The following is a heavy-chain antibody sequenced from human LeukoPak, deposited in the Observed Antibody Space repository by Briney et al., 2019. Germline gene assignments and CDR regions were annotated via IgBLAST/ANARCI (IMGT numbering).Heavy chain of an antibody. CDR3: ARGRYCSSTSCPYAYFDY. Sequence: SETLSLTCAVYGGSFSGYYWSWISQPPGKGLEWIGEINHSGSTNYNPSLKSRVTISVDTSKNQFSLKLSSVTAADTAVYYCARGRYCSSTSCPYAYFDYWGQGTLVTVSS. CDR2: INHSGST. D-gene: IGHD2-2*01. J-gene: IGHJ4*02. V-gene: IGHV4-34*01. CDR1: GGSFSGYY.